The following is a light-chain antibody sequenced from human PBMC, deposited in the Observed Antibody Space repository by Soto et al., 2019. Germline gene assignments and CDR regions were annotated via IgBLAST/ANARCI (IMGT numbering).Light chain of an antibody. Sequence: DIQMTQSPSTLSASVGDRVTITCRASQTFSSYLAWYQQKPGKAPKLLIFDASSLEGGVPSRFSGSGSGTEFTLTISSLQPDDFATYYFQQYNSYSWTFGQGTKVDI. CDR1: QTFSSY. V-gene: IGKV1-5*01. J-gene: IGKJ1*01. CDR2: DAS. CDR3: QQYNSYSWT.